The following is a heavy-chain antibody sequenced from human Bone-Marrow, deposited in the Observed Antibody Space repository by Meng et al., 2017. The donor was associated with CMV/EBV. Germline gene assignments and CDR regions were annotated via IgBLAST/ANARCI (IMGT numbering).Heavy chain of an antibody. Sequence: GGSLRLSCAASGFTFSSYAMSWVRQAPGKGLEWVAIISYDGSNKYYADSMKGRFTISRDNSKNTLYLQMNSLRAEDTAVYYCARDLWSGDDYWGQGTLVTVSS. V-gene: IGHV3-30-3*01. CDR2: ISYDGSNK. CDR3: ARDLWSGDDY. D-gene: IGHD3-3*01. CDR1: GFTFSSYA. J-gene: IGHJ4*02.